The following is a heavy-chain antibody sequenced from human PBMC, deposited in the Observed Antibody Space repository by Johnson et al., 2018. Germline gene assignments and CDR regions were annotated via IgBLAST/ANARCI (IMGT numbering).Heavy chain of an antibody. J-gene: IGHJ3*02. Sequence: QVQLVQSGAEVKKPGSSVKVSCKASGGTFSSYAISWVRQAPGQGLEWMGGIIPIFGTANYAQKFQGRVTITADESTSTASMEQSTLRSGDTAVYSCASGKTPGSEMAFEIWGQGTMVTVSS. CDR2: IIPIFGTA. D-gene: IGHD4-23*01. V-gene: IGHV1-69*12. CDR1: GGTFSSYA. CDR3: ASGKTPGSEMAFEI.